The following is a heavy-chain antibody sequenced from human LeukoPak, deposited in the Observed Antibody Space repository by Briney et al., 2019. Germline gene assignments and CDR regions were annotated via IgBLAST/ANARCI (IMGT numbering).Heavy chain of an antibody. CDR3: ARHFDY. CDR1: GGSISSSSYY. Sequence: SETLSLTCSVSGGSISSSSYYWGWIRQPPGKGLEWIGSVHYSGTTYYNTSLKSRVTISIDASKNQFSRKLSSVTAADTAVYYCARHFDYWGQGIMVTVSS. J-gene: IGHJ4*02. CDR2: VHYSGTT. V-gene: IGHV4-39*01.